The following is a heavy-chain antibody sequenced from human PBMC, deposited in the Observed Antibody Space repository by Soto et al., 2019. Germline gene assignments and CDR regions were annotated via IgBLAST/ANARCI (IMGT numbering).Heavy chain of an antibody. CDR3: ARPLLPTAYKRLDY. J-gene: IGHJ4*02. Sequence: PGGSLRLSCAASGFTFSSYAMHWVRQAPGKGLEWVAVISYDGSSKYYADSVKGRFTISRDNSKNTLYLQMNSLRAEDTAVYFCARPLLPTAYKRLDYWGQGTLVTVSS. V-gene: IGHV3-30-3*01. CDR1: GFTFSSYA. CDR2: ISYDGSSK. D-gene: IGHD2-2*01.